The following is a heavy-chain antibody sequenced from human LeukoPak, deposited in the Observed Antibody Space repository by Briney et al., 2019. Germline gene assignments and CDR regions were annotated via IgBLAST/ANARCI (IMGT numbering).Heavy chain of an antibody. D-gene: IGHD4-23*01. J-gene: IGHJ3*02. CDR2: IKQDGSEK. CDR3: ARDRTLTHTTVAWGAFDT. Sequence: GGSLRLSCAASGFTFSSYSMSWVRQAPGKGLEWVANIKQDGSEKYYVDSVKGRFTISRDNAKNSLYLQMNSLRAEDTAVYYCARDRTLTHTTVAWGAFDTWGQGTMVTVSS. CDR1: GFTFSSYS. V-gene: IGHV3-7*01.